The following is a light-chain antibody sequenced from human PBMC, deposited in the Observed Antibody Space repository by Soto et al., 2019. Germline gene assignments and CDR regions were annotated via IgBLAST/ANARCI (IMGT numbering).Light chain of an antibody. CDR1: QSVSNNY. J-gene: IGKJ1*01. CDR3: QQYAASPPT. Sequence: EIVLTQSPGTLSLSPGGRATLSCRASQSVSNNYLAWYQQRPGQPPRLLISGASSRATGLPDRFSGRGSGTDFTLTISRLEPEDFAVYYCQQYAASPPTLGQGTKVDIK. V-gene: IGKV3-20*01. CDR2: GAS.